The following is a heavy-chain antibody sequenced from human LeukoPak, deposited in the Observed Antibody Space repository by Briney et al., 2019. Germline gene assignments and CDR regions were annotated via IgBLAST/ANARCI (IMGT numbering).Heavy chain of an antibody. CDR3: ARTITMIVVDLYNWFGP. D-gene: IGHD3-22*01. CDR1: GGSIRSSHYY. V-gene: IGHV4-39*07. CDR2: IYDSGST. Sequence: PSETLSLTCTVSGGSIRSSHYYWGWIRQPPGKGLEWIGSIYDSGSTYYNPSLKSRVTISVDTSKNQFSLKLSSVTAADTAVYYCARTITMIVVDLYNWFGPWGQGTLVTVSS. J-gene: IGHJ5*02.